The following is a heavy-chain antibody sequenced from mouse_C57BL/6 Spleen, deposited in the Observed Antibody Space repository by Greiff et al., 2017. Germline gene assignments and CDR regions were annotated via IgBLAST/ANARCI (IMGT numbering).Heavy chain of an antibody. J-gene: IGHJ4*01. V-gene: IGHV1-50*01. Sequence: QVQLQQPGAELVKPGASVKLSCKASGYTFTSYWMQWVKQRPGQGLEWIGEIDPSDSYTNYNQKFKSKATLTVDKASSTAYMQLSSLTSEDSAVYYCASDYSIDYWGQGTSVTVSS. CDR2: IDPSDSYT. CDR3: ASDYSIDY. CDR1: GYTFTSYW.